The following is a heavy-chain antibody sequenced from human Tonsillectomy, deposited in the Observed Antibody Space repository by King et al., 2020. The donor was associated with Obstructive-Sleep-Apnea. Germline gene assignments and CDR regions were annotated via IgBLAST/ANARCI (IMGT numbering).Heavy chain of an antibody. CDR3: AREGKDIWFGETYYYYGMDV. D-gene: IGHD3-10*01. CDR1: GFTCSSYA. Sequence: VQLVESGGGVVQPGRSLRLSCAASGFTCSSYAMHWVRQAPGKGLEWVAVISYDGSNKYYADSVKGRFTISRDNSKNTLYLQMNSLRAEDTAVYYCAREGKDIWFGETYYYYGMDVWGQGTTVTVSS. V-gene: IGHV3-30-3*01. CDR2: ISYDGSNK. J-gene: IGHJ6*02.